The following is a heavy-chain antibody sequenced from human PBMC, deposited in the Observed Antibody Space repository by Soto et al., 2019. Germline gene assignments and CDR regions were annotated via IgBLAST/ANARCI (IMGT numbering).Heavy chain of an antibody. Sequence: QVQLVQSGAEVKKPGSSVKVSCKASGGTFSNYAINWVRQAPGQGLEWMGGIIPMFHSTNYAQRFQDRVTITADESTSTAYMKRSGLRSEDTAVYFGERGLYGGYLWFEFWGQGTLVTVSS. J-gene: IGHJ4*02. CDR1: GGTFSNYA. CDR2: IIPMFHST. D-gene: IGHD5-12*01. CDR3: ERGLYGGYLWFEF. V-gene: IGHV1-69*01.